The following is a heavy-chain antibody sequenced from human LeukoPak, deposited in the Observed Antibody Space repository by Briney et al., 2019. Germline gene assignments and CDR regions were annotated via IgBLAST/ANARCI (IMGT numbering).Heavy chain of an antibody. D-gene: IGHD3-10*01. V-gene: IGHV1-69*02. J-gene: IGHJ6*02. CDR1: GGTFSSYT. CDR2: IIPILGIA. CDR3: ARGSVTGYYYYCYGMDV. Sequence: ASVKVSCKASGGTFSSYTISWVRQAPGQGLEWMGRIIPILGIANYAQKFQGRVTITADKSTSTAYMELSSLRSEDTAVYYCARGSVTGYYYYCYGMDVWGQGTTVTVSS.